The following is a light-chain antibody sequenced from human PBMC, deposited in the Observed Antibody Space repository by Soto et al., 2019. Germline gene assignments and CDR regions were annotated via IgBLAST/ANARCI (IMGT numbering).Light chain of an antibody. Sequence: DVQTTQSPSSLSASVGDRITITCLASQSISGWLAWYQQKPGKAPKLLIYDVSSLESGVPSRFSGSGSGTEFTLAISSLQPDDFATYYCQQYNSYPWTFGQGTKVDIK. V-gene: IGKV1-5*01. J-gene: IGKJ1*01. CDR1: QSISGW. CDR3: QQYNSYPWT. CDR2: DVS.